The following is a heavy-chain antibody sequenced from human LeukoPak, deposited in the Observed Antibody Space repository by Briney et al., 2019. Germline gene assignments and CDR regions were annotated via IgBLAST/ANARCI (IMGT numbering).Heavy chain of an antibody. D-gene: IGHD2-21*01. J-gene: IGHJ4*02. CDR1: GGTFSSYA. Sequence: SVKVSCKASGGTFSSYAISWVRQAPGQGLEWMGRIIPILDIGNYAQKFQGRVTITADKSTSTAYMELTYVRSDDTAVYYCTIIPNVILFTHYFEYWGQGTLVTVSS. V-gene: IGHV1-69*04. CDR2: IIPILDIG. CDR3: TIIPNVILFTHYFEY.